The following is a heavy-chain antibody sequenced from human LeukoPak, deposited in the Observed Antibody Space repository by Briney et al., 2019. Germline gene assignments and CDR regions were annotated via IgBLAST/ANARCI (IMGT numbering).Heavy chain of an antibody. V-gene: IGHV3-53*01. CDR2: LYSGGST. CDR1: GFSVSSNY. Sequence: GSLRPSCAASGFSVSSNYMSWVRQAPGKGLEWVSVLYSGGSTYYADSVKGRFTISRDNSKNTLYLQMNSLRAEDTAVYYCARAYSGWAFDYWGQGTLVTVSS. CDR3: ARAYSGWAFDY. J-gene: IGHJ4*02. D-gene: IGHD6-19*01.